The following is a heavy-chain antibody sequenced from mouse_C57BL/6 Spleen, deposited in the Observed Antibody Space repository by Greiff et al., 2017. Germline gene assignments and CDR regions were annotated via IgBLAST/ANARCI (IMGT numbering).Heavy chain of an antibody. V-gene: IGHV1-81*01. Sequence: QVQLQQSGAELARPGASVKLSCKASGYTFTSYGISWVKQRTGQGLEWIGEIYPRSGNTYYNEKFKGKATLTADKSSSTGYMELRSLTSEDSAVYFCDRRDYYGSSYDYWGQGTTLTVSS. CDR1: GYTFTSYG. D-gene: IGHD1-1*01. CDR2: IYPRSGNT. J-gene: IGHJ2*01. CDR3: DRRDYYGSSYDY.